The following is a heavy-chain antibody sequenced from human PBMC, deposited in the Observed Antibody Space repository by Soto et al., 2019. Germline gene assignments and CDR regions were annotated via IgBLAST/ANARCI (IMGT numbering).Heavy chain of an antibody. CDR1: GYTFTSYG. D-gene: IGHD4-4*01. Sequence: ASVKVSCKASGYTFTSYGISWVRQAPGQGLEWMGWISAYNGNTNYAQKLQGRVTMTTDTSTSTAYMELRSLRPDDTAVYYCARDGGDYSNYGEPFDYWGQGTLVTVSS. CDR2: ISAYNGNT. V-gene: IGHV1-18*04. J-gene: IGHJ4*02. CDR3: ARDGGDYSNYGEPFDY.